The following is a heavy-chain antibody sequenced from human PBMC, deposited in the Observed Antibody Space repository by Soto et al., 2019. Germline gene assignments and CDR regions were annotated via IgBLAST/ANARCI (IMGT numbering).Heavy chain of an antibody. J-gene: IGHJ6*02. D-gene: IGHD1-26*01. CDR1: GYTFTSYY. Sequence: ASVKVSCKASGYTFTSYYMHWVRQAPGQGLEWMGIINPSGGSTSYAQKFQGRVTMTRDTSTSTVYMELGSLRSEDTAVYYCARGKGATTYRYGMDVWGQGTTVTVSS. CDR2: INPSGGST. CDR3: ARGKGATTYRYGMDV. V-gene: IGHV1-46*01.